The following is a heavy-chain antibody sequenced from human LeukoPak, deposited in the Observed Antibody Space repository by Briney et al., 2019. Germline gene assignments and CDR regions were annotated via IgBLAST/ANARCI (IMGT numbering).Heavy chain of an antibody. V-gene: IGHV1-18*01. CDR3: ARDPPLNFIAVAGTRFDY. J-gene: IGHJ4*02. D-gene: IGHD6-19*01. CDR1: GYTFTNYG. CDR2: ISAYNGNA. Sequence: GSVKVSCKASGYTFTNYGISWVRQAPGQGLEWMGWISAYNGNANYAQNLQGRLTMTTDTSTSTAYMELRSLRSDDTAVYYCARDPPLNFIAVAGTRFDYWGQGTLVTVSS.